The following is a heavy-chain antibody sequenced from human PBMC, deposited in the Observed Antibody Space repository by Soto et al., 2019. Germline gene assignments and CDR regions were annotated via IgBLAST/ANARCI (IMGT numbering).Heavy chain of an antibody. CDR1: GDIVSSNSAA. Sequence: SQTLSLTCAISGDIVSSNSAAWNWIRQSPSRGLEWLGRTYYTSKWYNDYAVSVKSRITINPDTSKNHFSLQLNSVAPEDTAVYYCASEVYDSSGYYPGYYYYYGMDVWGQGTTVTVSS. D-gene: IGHD3-22*01. J-gene: IGHJ6*02. V-gene: IGHV6-1*01. CDR3: ASEVYDSSGYYPGYYYYYGMDV. CDR2: TYYTSKWYN.